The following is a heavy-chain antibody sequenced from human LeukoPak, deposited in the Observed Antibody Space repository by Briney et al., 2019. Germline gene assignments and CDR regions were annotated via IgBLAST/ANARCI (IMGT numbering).Heavy chain of an antibody. J-gene: IGHJ4*02. V-gene: IGHV3-49*03. Sequence: GRSLIRPCTDPGFTLGTYALSYLRPAPRNGPSSVGFIRSNAFGGTTEYAASVKGRFTASRDDSKTIAYLQMDSLKTEDTAVYYCTRDYYGSGSYYKAHGSWGQGTLVTVSS. D-gene: IGHD3-10*01. CDR2: IRSNAFGGTT. CDR3: TRDYYGSGSYYKAHGS. CDR1: GFTLGTYA.